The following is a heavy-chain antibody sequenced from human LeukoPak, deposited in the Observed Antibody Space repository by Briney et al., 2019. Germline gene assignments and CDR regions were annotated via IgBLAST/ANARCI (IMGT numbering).Heavy chain of an antibody. CDR3: ARHMARGVHAFDI. CDR2: IYYSGST. J-gene: IGHJ3*02. CDR1: GGSISSYY. Sequence: SETLSLTCTVSGGSISSYYWSWVRQPPGKGLEWIGYIYYSGSTNYNPSLKSRVTISVDTSKNQFSLKLSSVTAADTAVYYCARHMARGVHAFDIWGQGTMVTVSS. V-gene: IGHV4-59*01. D-gene: IGHD3-10*01.